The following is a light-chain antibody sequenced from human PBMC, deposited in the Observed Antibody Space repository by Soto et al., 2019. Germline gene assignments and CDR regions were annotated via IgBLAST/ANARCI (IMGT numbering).Light chain of an antibody. Sequence: DIQITQSPSSVSASGGDRVTISCRASQNINSWLAWYQPKPGKAPNLLTYTASNLQSGFPSSFSGSGSGTDFNLTIRRRQPEDFATYYCLQANSFTLNFGGGTKVEIK. CDR1: QNINSW. J-gene: IGKJ4*01. V-gene: IGKV1D-12*01. CDR3: LQANSFTLN. CDR2: TAS.